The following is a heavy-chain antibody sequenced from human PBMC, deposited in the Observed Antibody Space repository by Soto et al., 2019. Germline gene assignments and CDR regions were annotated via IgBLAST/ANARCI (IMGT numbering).Heavy chain of an antibody. V-gene: IGHV3-21*01. D-gene: IGHD3-3*01. CDR2: ISSTSSFM. J-gene: IGHJ6*02. CDR1: GFLFSSNT. CDR3: ARGHYDLWRGYHEGLGYSGMDV. Sequence: QLVESGGGLVKPGGSLRLSCAASGFLFSSNTMNLGRPAPGKGLEWVSSISSTSSFMYYADSVKGRFSISRDNAKTTVYLEVNSLRVQDTAVYYCARGHYDLWRGYHEGLGYSGMDVWGQGTTVTVSS.